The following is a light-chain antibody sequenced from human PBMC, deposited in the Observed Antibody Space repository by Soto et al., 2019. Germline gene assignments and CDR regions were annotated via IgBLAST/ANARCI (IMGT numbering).Light chain of an antibody. J-gene: IGLJ1*01. CDR3: CSYAGNYTYV. CDR2: DVT. V-gene: IGLV2-11*01. Sequence: QSALTQPRSVSGSPGQSVTISCTGTSSDVGGYNYVSWYQQNPGKAPKLMIHDVTKRPSGVPDRFSGSKSGNTASLTISGLQAEDEADYYCCSYAGNYTYVFGNGTKLTVL. CDR1: SSDVGGYNY.